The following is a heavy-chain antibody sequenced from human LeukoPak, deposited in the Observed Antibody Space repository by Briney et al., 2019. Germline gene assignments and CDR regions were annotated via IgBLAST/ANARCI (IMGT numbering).Heavy chain of an antibody. D-gene: IGHD2-15*01. Sequence: SETLSLTCTVSGGSISSYYWSWIRQPPGKGLEWIGYIYYSGSTNYNPSLKSRATISVDTSKNQFSLKLSSVTAADTAVYYCARDRYCSGGSCYSRYYYGMDVWGQGTTVTVSS. V-gene: IGHV4-59*01. J-gene: IGHJ6*02. CDR1: GGSISSYY. CDR2: IYYSGST. CDR3: ARDRYCSGGSCYSRYYYGMDV.